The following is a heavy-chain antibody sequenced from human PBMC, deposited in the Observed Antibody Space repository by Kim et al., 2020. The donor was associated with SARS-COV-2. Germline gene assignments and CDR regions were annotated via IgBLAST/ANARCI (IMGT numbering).Heavy chain of an antibody. D-gene: IGHD3-16*01. CDR2: INSDGTNT. CDR1: GFTFSNYW. J-gene: IGHJ3*02. V-gene: IGHV3-74*01. CDR3: ARAFGGAFDI. Sequence: GGSLRLSCAASGFTFSNYWMHWVRQAPGKGLVWVSNINSDGTNTNYADSVKGRFTISRDNAKNTLYLQMNSLRAEDTAVYYCARAFGGAFDIWGQGTMVTVSS.